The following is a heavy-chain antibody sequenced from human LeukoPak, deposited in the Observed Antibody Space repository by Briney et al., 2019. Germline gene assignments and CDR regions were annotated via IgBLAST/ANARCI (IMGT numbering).Heavy chain of an antibody. Sequence: HPSETLSLTCTVSGGSISSYYWSWVRQAPGKGLEWVSVIYSGGSTYYADSVKGRFTISRDNSKNTLYLQMNSLRAEDTAVYYCARLTGYSSSWYSLGWFDPWGQGTLVTVSS. D-gene: IGHD6-13*01. CDR3: ARLTGYSSSWYSLGWFDP. V-gene: IGHV3-66*04. CDR1: GGSISSYY. CDR2: IYSGGST. J-gene: IGHJ5*02.